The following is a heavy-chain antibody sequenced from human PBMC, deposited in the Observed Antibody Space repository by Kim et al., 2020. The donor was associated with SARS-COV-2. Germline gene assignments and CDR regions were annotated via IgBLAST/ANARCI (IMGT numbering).Heavy chain of an antibody. J-gene: IGHJ4*02. CDR2: IRSKAYGGPT. CDR3: TRAARIPFTTD. CDR1: GFTFGDYA. Sequence: GGSLRLSCTASGFTFGDYAMSGVRQAPGKGLGWVGFIRSKAYGGPTEYAASVKGRFTISRDDSKSIAYLQMNSLKTEDTAVYYCTRAARIPFTTDWGQGTLVTVSS. V-gene: IGHV3-49*04. D-gene: IGHD3-22*01.